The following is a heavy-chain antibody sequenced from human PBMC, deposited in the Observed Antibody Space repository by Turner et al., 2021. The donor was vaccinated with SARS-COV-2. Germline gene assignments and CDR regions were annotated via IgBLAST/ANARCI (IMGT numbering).Heavy chain of an antibody. CDR2: INPIRGIA. V-gene: IGHV1-69*04. J-gene: IGHJ1*01. Sequence: QVQLGQARAEVKKPGSSVKGSCQTPGGTFTRYAFSWVRQVPGQGLEWRGRINPIRGIASNAQKFQGRVTIAADKSTSTAYMGLSSLRSEDTAVYYCARARVRGVNAFDEYFQHWGQGTLVTVSS. D-gene: IGHD3-10*01. CDR3: ARARVRGVNAFDEYFQH. CDR1: GGTFTRYA.